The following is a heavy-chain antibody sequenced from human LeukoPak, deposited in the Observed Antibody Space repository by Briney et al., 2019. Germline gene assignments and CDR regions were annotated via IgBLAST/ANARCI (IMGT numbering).Heavy chain of an antibody. CDR1: GFTFDDYS. D-gene: IGHD3-22*01. J-gene: IGHJ6*02. V-gene: IGHV3-9*01. CDR2: ISWHSRSI. CDR3: TKDLSSQWFTDIRHYGMNV. Sequence: GGSLRLSCAASGFTFDDYSMHWVRQAPGKGLEWVAGISWHSRSIGYADSVKGRFTIPRDNAKNSVSLQMNSLRTEDTALYYCTKDLSSQWFTDIRHYGMNVWGQGTTVAVSS.